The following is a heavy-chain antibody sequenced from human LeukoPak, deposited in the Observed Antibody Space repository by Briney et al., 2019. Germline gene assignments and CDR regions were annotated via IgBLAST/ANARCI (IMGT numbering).Heavy chain of an antibody. CDR1: GFTFSSYA. CDR3: AKDGDDSSGYYCAY. V-gene: IGHV3-23*01. D-gene: IGHD3-22*01. CDR2: ISGSGGST. J-gene: IGHJ4*02. Sequence: GGSLRLSCAASGFTFSSYAMSWVRQAPGKGLEWVSAISGSGGSTYYADSVKGRFTISRDNSKNTLYLQMNSLRAEDTAVYYCAKDGDDSSGYYCAYWGQGTLVTVSS.